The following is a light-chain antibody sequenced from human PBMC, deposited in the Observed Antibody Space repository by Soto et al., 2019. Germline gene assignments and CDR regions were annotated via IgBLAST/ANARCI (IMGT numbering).Light chain of an antibody. CDR1: SSYVGSDNL. Sequence: QSALTQPASVSGSPGQSITISCTGTSSYVGSDNLVSWYQQHPGKAPKFMIYEVSKRPSGVSNRFSGSKSGNTASLTISGLQAEDEADYYCCSYAGTSTYVFGTGTKVTVL. CDR3: CSYAGTSTYV. CDR2: EVS. J-gene: IGLJ1*01. V-gene: IGLV2-23*02.